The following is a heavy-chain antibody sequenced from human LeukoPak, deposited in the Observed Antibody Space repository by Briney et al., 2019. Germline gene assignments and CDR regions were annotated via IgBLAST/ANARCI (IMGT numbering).Heavy chain of an antibody. J-gene: IGHJ4*02. V-gene: IGHV3-9*01. D-gene: IGHD6-19*01. CDR2: ISWNSGSI. Sequence: GRSLRLSCAGSGFIFNNYAMHWVRQPPGKGLEWVSGISWNSGSIDYADSVKGRFTISRDNAKNSLYLQMNSLRVEDTASCYCAKDNRRHYTSGPNPDSLHWGQGALVTVSS. CDR1: GFIFNNYA. CDR3: AKDNRRHYTSGPNPDSLH.